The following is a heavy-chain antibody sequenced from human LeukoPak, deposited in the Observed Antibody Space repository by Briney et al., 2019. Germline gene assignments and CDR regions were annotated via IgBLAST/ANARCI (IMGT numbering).Heavy chain of an antibody. CDR3: ASSAVAGTFDY. Sequence: SETLSLTCTVPGGSISSYYWSWIRQPAGKGLEWIGRIYTSGSTNYNPSLTSRGTMSVDTSKTQFSLKLSSVTAADTAVYYCASSAVAGTFDYWGQGTLVTVSS. J-gene: IGHJ4*02. CDR2: IYTSGST. V-gene: IGHV4-4*07. CDR1: GGSISSYY. D-gene: IGHD6-19*01.